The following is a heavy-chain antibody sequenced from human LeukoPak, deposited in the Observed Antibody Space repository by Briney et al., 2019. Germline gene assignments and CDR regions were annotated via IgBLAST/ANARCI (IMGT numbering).Heavy chain of an antibody. D-gene: IGHD3-9*01. Sequence: PSETLSLTCTVSGGSISSSSNYWGWIRQPPGKGLEWIGSIYYSGSTYYNPSLKGRVTISVDTSKNQFSLKLSSVTAADTAVYYCARRPGGILTGNHIHVFDYWGQGTLVTVSS. V-gene: IGHV4-39*01. CDR1: GGSISSSSNY. CDR3: ARRPGGILTGNHIHVFDY. J-gene: IGHJ4*02. CDR2: IYYSGST.